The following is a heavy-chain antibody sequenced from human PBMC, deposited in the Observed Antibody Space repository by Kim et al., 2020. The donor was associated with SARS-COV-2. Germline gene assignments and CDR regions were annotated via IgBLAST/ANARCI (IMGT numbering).Heavy chain of an antibody. CDR3: AKDAGCSGGSCYSWAYYYGMDV. V-gene: IGHV3-9*01. J-gene: IGHJ6*04. CDR2: ISWNSGSI. CDR1: GFTFDDYA. Sequence: GGSLRLSCAASGFTFDDYAMHWVRQAPGKGLEWVSGISWNSGSIGYADSVKGRFTISRDNAKNSLYLQMNSLRAEDTALYYCAKDAGCSGGSCYSWAYYYGMDVWGIGSTVTVSS. D-gene: IGHD2-15*01.